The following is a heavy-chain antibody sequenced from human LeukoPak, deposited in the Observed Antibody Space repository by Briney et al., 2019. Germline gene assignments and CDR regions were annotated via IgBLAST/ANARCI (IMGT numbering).Heavy chain of an antibody. Sequence: SETLSLTCTVSGGSISSYYWSWIRQPAGKGLKWIGRIYTSGSTNYNPSLKSRVTMSVDTSKNQFSLKLSTVTAADTAVYYCARDRHVDTAIMYYFDYWGQGTLVTVSS. D-gene: IGHD5-18*01. J-gene: IGHJ4*02. CDR2: IYTSGST. V-gene: IGHV4-4*07. CDR3: ARDRHVDTAIMYYFDY. CDR1: GGSISSYY.